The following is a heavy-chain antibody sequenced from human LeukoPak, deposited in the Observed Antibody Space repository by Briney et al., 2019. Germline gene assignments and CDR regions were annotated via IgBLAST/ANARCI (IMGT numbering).Heavy chain of an antibody. J-gene: IGHJ4*02. D-gene: IGHD2-15*01. CDR3: ARDGVAPGLYFDS. Sequence: GGSLRLSCAASGFTFRDHRMNWARQAPGEALQGVACINQDGCEKYSLDSVEGRFTIYRDNAKNSLYLQMNSLRAEDTAVYYCARDGVAPGLYFDSWGQGTLATVSS. V-gene: IGHV3-7*01. CDR1: GFTFRDHR. CDR2: INQDGCEK.